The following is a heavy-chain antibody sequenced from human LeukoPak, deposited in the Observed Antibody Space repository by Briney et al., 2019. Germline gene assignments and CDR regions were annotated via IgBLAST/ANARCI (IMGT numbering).Heavy chain of an antibody. Sequence: GGSLRLSCAASGFTVSSNYMSWVRQAPGKGLEWVSVIYSGGSTYYADSVKGRFTISRDNSKNTLYLQMNSLRAEDTAVYYCARDERVSSQDGRDVGAKGPTATVPS. V-gene: IGHV3-66*01. CDR1: GFTVSSNY. CDR2: IYSGGST. CDR3: ARDERVSSQDGRDV. J-gene: IGHJ6*04. D-gene: IGHD6-13*01.